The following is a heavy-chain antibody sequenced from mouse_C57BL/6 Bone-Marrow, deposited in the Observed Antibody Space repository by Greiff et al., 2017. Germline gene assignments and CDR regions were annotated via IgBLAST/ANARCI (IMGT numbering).Heavy chain of an antibody. J-gene: IGHJ1*03. D-gene: IGHD1-1*01. CDR1: GYTFTSYW. CDR3: ARWGYGSSHWYFDV. V-gene: IGHV1-64*01. CDR2: IHPNSGST. Sequence: QVQLQQPGAELVKPGASVKLSCKASGYTFTSYWMHWVKQRPGQGLEWIGMIHPNSGSTNYNEKVKSKATLTVDKSTSTAYMQLSSLTSEDSAVYYCARWGYGSSHWYFDVWGTGTTVTVAA.